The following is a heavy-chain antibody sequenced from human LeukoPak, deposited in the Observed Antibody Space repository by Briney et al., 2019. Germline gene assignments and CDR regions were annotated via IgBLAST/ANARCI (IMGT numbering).Heavy chain of an antibody. J-gene: IGHJ4*02. CDR1: DSSIISSAYY. Sequence: VKPSETLSLTCPVFDSSIISSAYYWGWIRQPPGKGLEWIGSIYYSGTTYSNPSLKSRVTISVDTSKNQFSLRLPSVTAADTDVYYCERSHRSTVTSCHYWGQGTLVTVSS. V-gene: IGHV4-39*01. CDR2: IYYSGTT. CDR3: ERSHRSTVTSCHY. D-gene: IGHD4-17*01.